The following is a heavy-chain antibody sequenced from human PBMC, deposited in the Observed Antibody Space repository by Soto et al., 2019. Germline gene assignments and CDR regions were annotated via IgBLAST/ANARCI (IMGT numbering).Heavy chain of an antibody. D-gene: IGHD3-3*01. J-gene: IGHJ6*02. V-gene: IGHV1-18*04. CDR2: ISAYNGNT. CDR3: ARGNRDDFWSGYLNPYYYYGMDV. Sequence: GASVKVSCKASGYTFTSYGISWVRQAPGQGLEWMGWISAYNGNTNYAQKLQGRVTMTTDTSTSTAYMELRSLRSDDTAVYYCARGNRDDFWSGYLNPYYYYGMDVWGQGTTVTVS. CDR1: GYTFTSYG.